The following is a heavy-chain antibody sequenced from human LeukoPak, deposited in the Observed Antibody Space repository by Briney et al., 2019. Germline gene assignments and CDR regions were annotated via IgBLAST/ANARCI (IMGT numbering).Heavy chain of an antibody. D-gene: IGHD2-15*01. CDR3: ATLRYCSGGSCFPKYFQH. V-gene: IGHV4-59*08. Sequence: TSETLSLTCTVSGGSISSYYWSWIRQPPGKGLEWIGYIYYSGYTNHNPSLRSRVTISVDTSKNQFSLKLNSVTAADTAVYYCATLRYCSGGSCFPKYFQHWGQGTLVTVSS. J-gene: IGHJ1*01. CDR2: IYYSGYT. CDR1: GGSISSYY.